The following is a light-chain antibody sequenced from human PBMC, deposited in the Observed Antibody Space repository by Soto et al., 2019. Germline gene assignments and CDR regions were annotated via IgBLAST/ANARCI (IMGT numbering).Light chain of an antibody. V-gene: IGLV2-11*01. CDR2: DVT. CDR3: CSHAGSYTYV. Sequence: QSALTQPRSVSGSPGQSLTISCTGTSSDVGGYNYVSWYQQYPGKDPKLMIYDVTKRPSGVPDRFSGSKSGNTASLTISGLQAEDEADYYCCSHAGSYTYVFGTGTQLTVL. J-gene: IGLJ6*01. CDR1: SSDVGGYNY.